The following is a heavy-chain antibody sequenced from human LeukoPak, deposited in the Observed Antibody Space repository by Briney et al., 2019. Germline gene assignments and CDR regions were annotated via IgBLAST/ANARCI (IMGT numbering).Heavy chain of an antibody. CDR1: GLIVSSNY. CDR3: ARYTHSSGFDY. Sequence: GGSLRLSCAASGLIVSSNYMSWVRQAPGKGLERVSVIYSGGSTYYADSVKGRFTISRDNSKNTLYLQMNSLRAEDTAVYYCARYTHSSGFDYWGQGTLVTVSS. V-gene: IGHV3-53*01. D-gene: IGHD6-19*01. CDR2: IYSGGST. J-gene: IGHJ4*02.